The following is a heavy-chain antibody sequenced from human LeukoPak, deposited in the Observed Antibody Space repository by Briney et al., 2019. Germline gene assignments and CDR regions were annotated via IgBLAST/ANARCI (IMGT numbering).Heavy chain of an antibody. CDR3: ARDQGYSNPHLGFDP. CDR1: GGSISSYY. J-gene: IGHJ5*02. V-gene: IGHV4-59*12. D-gene: IGHD4-11*01. CDR2: IYYSGST. Sequence: SETLSLTCTVSGGSISSYYWSWIRQPPGKGLEWIGYIYYSGSTNYNPSLKSRVTISVDTSKNQFSLKLSSETAADTAVYYCARDQGYSNPHLGFDPWGQGTLVTVSS.